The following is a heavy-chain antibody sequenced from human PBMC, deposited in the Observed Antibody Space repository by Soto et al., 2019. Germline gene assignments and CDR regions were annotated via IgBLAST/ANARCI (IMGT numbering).Heavy chain of an antibody. CDR1: VFSFSSYA. CDR3: AKDKIAVDNFDY. V-gene: IGHV3-23*01. J-gene: IGHJ4*02. D-gene: IGHD6-19*01. Sequence: GSLRVSCASSVFSFSSYAMSWVRQAPGKGLEWVSAISGSGGSTYYADSVKGRFTISRDNSKNTLYLQMNSLRAEDTAVYYCAKDKIAVDNFDYWGQGTMVTLSS. CDR2: ISGSGGST.